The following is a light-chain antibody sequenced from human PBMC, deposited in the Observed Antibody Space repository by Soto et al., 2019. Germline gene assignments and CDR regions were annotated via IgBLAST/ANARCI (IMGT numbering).Light chain of an antibody. V-gene: IGLV2-14*01. J-gene: IGLJ1*01. CDR2: EVN. CDR3: SSYTSRNTLLYV. Sequence: QSVRTQPASVSGSRGQSITISCTGTSSDVGGYNYVSWYQQHPGKAPKLMLYEVNIRPSGVSNRFSGSKSGNTASLSISRLQAEDEADYYCSSYTSRNTLLYVFGTGTKVTVL. CDR1: SSDVGGYNY.